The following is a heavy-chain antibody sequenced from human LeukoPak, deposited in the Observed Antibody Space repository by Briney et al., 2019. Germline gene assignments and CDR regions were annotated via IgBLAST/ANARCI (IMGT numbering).Heavy chain of an antibody. J-gene: IGHJ3*02. D-gene: IGHD4-23*01. CDR2: INHGGST. V-gene: IGHV4-34*01. CDR3: ARELYAFDI. Sequence: SETLSLTCAVYGGSFSGYYWSWIRQPPGKGLEWIGEINHGGSTNYNPSLKSRVTISVDTSKNQFSLKLSSVTAADTAVYYCARELYAFDIWGQGTMVTVSS. CDR1: GGSFSGYY.